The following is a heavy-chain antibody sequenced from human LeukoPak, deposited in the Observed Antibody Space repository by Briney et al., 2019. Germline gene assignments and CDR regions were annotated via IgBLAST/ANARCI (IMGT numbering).Heavy chain of an antibody. D-gene: IGHD6-13*01. J-gene: IGHJ6*04. CDR2: INYSGTT. CDR3: ARGGAAAGSGMDV. Sequence: SETLSLTCTVSGGSISSYYWSWIRQPPGKGPEWIGYINYSGTTNYNPSLKSRVTISVDTSKNQFSLKLSSVTAADTAVYYCARGGAAAGSGMDVWGKGTTVTVSS. CDR1: GGSISSYY. V-gene: IGHV4-59*01.